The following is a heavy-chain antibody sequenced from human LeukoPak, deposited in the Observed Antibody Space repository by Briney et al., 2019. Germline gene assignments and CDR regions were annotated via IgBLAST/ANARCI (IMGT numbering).Heavy chain of an antibody. CDR3: AKERSRSGYYYVGGVDDAFDI. Sequence: PGGTLRLSCAASGFTFRSYAMRGVRQARGKGREGGTDISDRGGSTYYAEFVKGGFTIYRDNYKKTLYRQKNSLRAEDTAVYYCAKERSRSGYYYVGGVDDAFDIWGQGTMVTASS. V-gene: IGHV3-23*01. D-gene: IGHD3-22*01. CDR1: GFTFRSYA. CDR2: ISDRGGST. J-gene: IGHJ3*02.